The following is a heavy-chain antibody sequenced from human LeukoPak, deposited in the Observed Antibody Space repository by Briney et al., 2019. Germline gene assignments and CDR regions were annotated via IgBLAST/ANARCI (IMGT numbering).Heavy chain of an antibody. D-gene: IGHD3-16*01. Sequence: GGSLRLSCAASGFTFSAYEMNWVRQAPGKGPEWLSYTSSSGSTIYYADSVKGRFTISRDNARNSLYLQMNSLRAEDTAVYYCAKKGDGLDVWGQGTTVTVSS. J-gene: IGHJ6*02. V-gene: IGHV3-48*03. CDR2: TSSSGSTI. CDR3: AKKGDGLDV. CDR1: GFTFSAYE.